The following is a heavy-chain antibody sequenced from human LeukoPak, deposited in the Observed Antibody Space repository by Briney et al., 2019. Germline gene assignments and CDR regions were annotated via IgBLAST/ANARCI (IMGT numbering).Heavy chain of an antibody. D-gene: IGHD5-12*01. Sequence: ASVXXSCKASGYTFTSYYIHWMRQAPGQGLEWMGIINPSGGSTIYAQKFQGRVTMTRDTSTSTVYMELSSLRSEDTAVYYCARGVATVSFDYWGQGTLVTVSS. CDR3: ARGVATVSFDY. V-gene: IGHV1-46*01. CDR2: INPSGGST. CDR1: GYTFTSYY. J-gene: IGHJ4*02.